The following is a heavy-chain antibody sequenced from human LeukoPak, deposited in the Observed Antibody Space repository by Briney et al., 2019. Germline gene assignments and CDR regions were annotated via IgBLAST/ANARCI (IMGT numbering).Heavy chain of an antibody. Sequence: SETLSLTRTVSGGSISSGGYYWSWIRQHPGKGLEWIGYIYYSGSTYYNPSLKSRVTISVDTSKNQFSLKLSSVTAADTAVYYCARDREGYFDYWGQGTLVTVSS. D-gene: IGHD3-22*01. J-gene: IGHJ4*02. CDR3: ARDREGYFDY. V-gene: IGHV4-31*03. CDR1: GGSISSGGYY. CDR2: IYYSGST.